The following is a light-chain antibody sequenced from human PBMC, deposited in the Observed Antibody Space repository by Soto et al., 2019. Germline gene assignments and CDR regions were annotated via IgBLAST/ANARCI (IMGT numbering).Light chain of an antibody. CDR2: GAP. J-gene: IGKJ2*01. CDR1: QSVSSSY. Sequence: EIVLTQSPGTLSLSPGERATLSCRASQSVSSSYLAWYQQKTGQSPRLLIYGAPSRATGIPDRFSGSGSGTDLTLTISTLEPEDFAVYYSQQYGSSKYTFGQGPKLKIK. V-gene: IGKV3-20*01. CDR3: QQYGSSKYT.